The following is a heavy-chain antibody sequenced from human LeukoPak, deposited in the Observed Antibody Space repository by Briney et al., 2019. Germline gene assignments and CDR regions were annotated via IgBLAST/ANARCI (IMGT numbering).Heavy chain of an antibody. Sequence: PSETLSLTCTVSGYSISSGYYWGWIRQPPGKGLEWIGSIYHSGSTNYNPSLKSRVTISVDTSKNQFSLKLSSVTAADTAVYYCARGGPVDGSGSYYLPYYYYYYMDVWGKGTTVTVSS. CDR3: ARGGPVDGSGSYYLPYYYYYYMDV. CDR2: IYHSGST. J-gene: IGHJ6*03. D-gene: IGHD3-10*01. V-gene: IGHV4-38-2*02. CDR1: GYSISSGYY.